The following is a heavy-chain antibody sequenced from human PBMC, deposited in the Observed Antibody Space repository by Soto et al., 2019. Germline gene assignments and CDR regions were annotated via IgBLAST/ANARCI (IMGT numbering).Heavy chain of an antibody. CDR1: GGSFSDSH. CDR3: ARGSNSIAY. J-gene: IGHJ4*02. D-gene: IGHD4-4*01. Sequence: QVQLQQWGAGLLKPSETLSLTCAVSGGSFSDSHWSWIRQPPGKGLEWIGEINHSGSSKYNPSLKSRVSIAVDTAKNQCALKLNSVTAADTAVYYCARGSNSIAYWGQGTLVTVSS. CDR2: INHSGSS. V-gene: IGHV4-34*01.